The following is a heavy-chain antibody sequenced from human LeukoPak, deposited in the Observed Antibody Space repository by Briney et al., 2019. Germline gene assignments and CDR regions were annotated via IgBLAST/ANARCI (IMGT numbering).Heavy chain of an antibody. Sequence: PSETLSLTCTVSGGSISSRTYYWGWIRQPPGKGLEWIGTVYYSGTTYYNPSLKSRVTISLDTSKNQFSLKLSSVTAADTAIYYCARPQVGWWAFDYWGQGTLVTVSS. J-gene: IGHJ4*02. CDR3: ARPQVGWWAFDY. CDR2: VYYSGTT. V-gene: IGHV4-39*07. CDR1: GGSISSRTYY. D-gene: IGHD2-8*02.